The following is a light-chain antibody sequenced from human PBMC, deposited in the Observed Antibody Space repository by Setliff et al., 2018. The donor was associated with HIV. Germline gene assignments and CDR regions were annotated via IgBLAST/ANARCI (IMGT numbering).Light chain of an antibody. Sequence: IQLTQSPSSLSASVGDRVTNTCRASQGISNFLAWYQQKPGKAPDVLIFASSTLHTGVPSRFSGSGSGTDFTLTVSSLQPEDFATYYCQQLNSYPWTFGQGTKVDIK. CDR3: QQLNSYPWT. V-gene: IGKV1-9*01. CDR2: ASS. CDR1: QGISNF. J-gene: IGKJ1*01.